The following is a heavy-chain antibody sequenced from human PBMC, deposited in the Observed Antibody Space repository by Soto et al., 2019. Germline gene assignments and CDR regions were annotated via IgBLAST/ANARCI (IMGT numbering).Heavy chain of an antibody. CDR2: VFHTGTT. CDR3: AMSAGWYAVHS. D-gene: IGHD6-19*01. Sequence: QVKLQESGPGLVKPSGTLSLTCAVSGDSVSSPYYWCWVRQPPGKGLEWIGEVFHTGTTSYNPSLRSRVTISMDKSINQFSLDLSSVTAADTAVYYCAMSAGWYAVHSWGPGTLVIVSS. J-gene: IGHJ4*02. CDR1: GDSVSSPYY. V-gene: IGHV4-4*02.